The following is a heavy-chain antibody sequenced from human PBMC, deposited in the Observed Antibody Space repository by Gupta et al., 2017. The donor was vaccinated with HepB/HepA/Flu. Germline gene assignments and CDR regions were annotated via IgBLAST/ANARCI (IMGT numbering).Heavy chain of an antibody. D-gene: IGHD3/OR15-3a*01. V-gene: IGHV3-7*01. CDR1: GFTFSNSW. CDR2: IKQDESEK. Sequence: EVQLVESGGGLVQPGGSRRPSCAAPGFTFSNSWMNWVRQAPGKGLEWVANIKQDESEKFYVDSVKGRFTISKDNAKNSLYLQMNSLRAEDTAVYYCATGTDYYILDVWGQGTTVTVSS. CDR3: ATGTDYYILDV. J-gene: IGHJ6*02.